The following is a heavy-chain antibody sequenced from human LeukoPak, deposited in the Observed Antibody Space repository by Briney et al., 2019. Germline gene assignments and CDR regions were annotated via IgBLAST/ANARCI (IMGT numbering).Heavy chain of an antibody. CDR3: ARDPLCDFWSGYLCPLDY. V-gene: IGHV4-38-2*02. J-gene: IGHJ4*02. CDR1: GYSSSSGYY. D-gene: IGHD3-3*01. CDR2: IYRSGST. Sequence: SETLSLTCTVSGYSSSSGYYWGWIRQPPGKGLEWIGSIYRSGSTYYNPSLKSRVTISVDTSKNQFSLKLSSVTAADTAVYYCARDPLCDFWSGYLCPLDYWGQGTLVTVSS.